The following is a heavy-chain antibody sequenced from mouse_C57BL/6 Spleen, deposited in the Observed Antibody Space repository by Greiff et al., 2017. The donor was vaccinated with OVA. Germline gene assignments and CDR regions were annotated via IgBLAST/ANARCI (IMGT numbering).Heavy chain of an antibody. D-gene: IGHD2-3*01. J-gene: IGHJ4*01. CDR1: GFNIKDDY. Sequence: EVKLVESGAELVRPGASVKLSCTASGFNIKDDYMHWVKQRPEQGLEWIGWIDPENGDTEYASKFQGKATITADTSSNTAYLQLSSLTSEDTAVYYSTTPLYEGYYYVMDYWGQGNSLTVSS. CDR3: TTPLYEGYYYVMDY. CDR2: IDPENGDT. V-gene: IGHV14-4*01.